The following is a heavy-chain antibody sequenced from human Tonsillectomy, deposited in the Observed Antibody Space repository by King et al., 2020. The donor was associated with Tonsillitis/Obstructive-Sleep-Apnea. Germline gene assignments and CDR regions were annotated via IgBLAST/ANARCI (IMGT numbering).Heavy chain of an antibody. J-gene: IGHJ4*02. D-gene: IGHD6-13*01. CDR3: AGDEGITAGDPYFDY. CDR1: GFTVSGAY. V-gene: IGHV3-53*01. Sequence: VQLVESGGGLIQPGGSLRLSCAASGFTVSGAYMTWVRQAPGKGLEWVSVIYRGSNTYYADSVKGRFTISRDNSKNTVYLQMNSLRADDTAVYYCAGDEGITAGDPYFDYWGQGTLVTVSA. CDR2: IYRGSNT.